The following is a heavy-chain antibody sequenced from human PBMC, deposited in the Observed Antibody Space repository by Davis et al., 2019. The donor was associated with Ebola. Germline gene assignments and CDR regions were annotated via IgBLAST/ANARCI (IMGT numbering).Heavy chain of an antibody. J-gene: IGHJ5*01. CDR1: GASITDLY. CDR3: AMNIQPRPKDPNWFDP. V-gene: IGHV4-59*11. Sequence: MPSETLSPTCTLPGASITDLYWSWVRRPPGKGLEWIGYTYNSGSTKYNPSLESRVIISVDTSRNHIFLTLNSVTATDTAVYYCAMNIQPRPKDPNWFDPWGQGTLVTVSS. CDR2: TYNSGST. D-gene: IGHD6-6*01.